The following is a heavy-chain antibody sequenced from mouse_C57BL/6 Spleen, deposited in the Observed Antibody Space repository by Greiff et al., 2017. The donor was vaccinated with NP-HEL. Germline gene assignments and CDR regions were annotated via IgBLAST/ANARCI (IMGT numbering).Heavy chain of an antibody. CDR2: IRLKSDNYAT. D-gene: IGHD2-2*01. Sequence: EVKVEESGGGLVQPGGSMKLSCVASGFTFSNYWMNWVRQSPEKGLEWVAQIRLKSDNYATHYAKSVKGRFTISRDDSKSSVYLQMNNLRAEDTRIYYCTGWLKLFDYWGQGTTLTVSS. CDR1: GFTFSNYW. V-gene: IGHV6-3*01. J-gene: IGHJ2*01. CDR3: TGWLKLFDY.